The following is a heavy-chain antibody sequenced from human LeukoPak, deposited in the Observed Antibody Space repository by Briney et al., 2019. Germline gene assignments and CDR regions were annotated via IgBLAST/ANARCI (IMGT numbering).Heavy chain of an antibody. CDR2: IYHSGST. CDR1: GGSISSYY. CDR3: ARRAVMGDLDY. J-gene: IGHJ4*02. D-gene: IGHD1-26*01. V-gene: IGHV4-59*12. Sequence: SETLSLTCTVSGGSISSYYWSWIRQPPGKGLEWIGEIYHSGSTNYNPSLKSRVTISVDKSKNQFSLKLSSVTAADTAVYYCARRAVMGDLDYWGQGTLVTVSS.